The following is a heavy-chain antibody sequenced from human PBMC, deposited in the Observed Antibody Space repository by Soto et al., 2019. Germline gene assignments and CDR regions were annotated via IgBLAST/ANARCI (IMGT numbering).Heavy chain of an antibody. D-gene: IGHD6-19*01. CDR2: ISSSSSYI. Sequence: GGSLRLSCAASGFTFSSYNMSWVRQAPGKGLEWVSSISSSSSYIYYADSVKGRFTISRDNAKNSLYLQMNSLRAEDTAVYYCARDRALSSGWYNWGQGTLVTVSS. CDR1: GFTFSSYN. J-gene: IGHJ4*02. V-gene: IGHV3-21*01. CDR3: ARDRALSSGWYN.